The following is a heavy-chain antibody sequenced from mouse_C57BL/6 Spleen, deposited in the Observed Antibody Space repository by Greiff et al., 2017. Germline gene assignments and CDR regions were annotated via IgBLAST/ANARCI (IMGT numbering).Heavy chain of an antibody. CDR1: GYSITSGSY. CDR2: ISYDGSN. Sequence: EVQLQQSGPGLAKPSQSLSLTCSVTGYSITSGSYWNWIRQFPGNQLEWRDYISYDGSNNYNPSLKNRISITRDTSKNQLFLKLNAVTTEDTATYDCERVDYWGQGTTLTVSS. CDR3: ERVDY. V-gene: IGHV3-6*01. J-gene: IGHJ2*01.